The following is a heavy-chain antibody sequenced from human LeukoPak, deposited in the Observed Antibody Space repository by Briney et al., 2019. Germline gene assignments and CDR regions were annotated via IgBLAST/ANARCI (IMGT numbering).Heavy chain of an antibody. CDR1: GFTFSSCA. Sequence: GGSLRLSCAASGFTFSSCAMSWVRQAPGKGLEWVSGISGGGGGTNYADSVKGRFTISRDNPKNTLYLEMNHLRVEDTAVYYCAKDRWEQWRGNPHVVFGMVVSGEGTTVSVSS. CDR3: AKDRWEQWRGNPHVVFGMVV. CDR2: ISGGGGGT. V-gene: IGHV3-23*01. J-gene: IGHJ6*04. D-gene: IGHD6-19*01.